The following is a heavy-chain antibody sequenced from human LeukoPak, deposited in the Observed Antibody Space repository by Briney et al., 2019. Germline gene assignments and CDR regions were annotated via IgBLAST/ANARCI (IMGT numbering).Heavy chain of an antibody. J-gene: IGHJ6*02. CDR3: AKVSVGVAARRKGMDV. Sequence: GGSLRLSCAASGFTFSSYAMHWVRQAPGKGLEWVSAISGSGDSTYYADSVKGRFTISRDNSKNTLYLQMNSLRAEDTAVYYCAKVSVGVAARRKGMDVWGQGTTVTVSS. V-gene: IGHV3-23*01. CDR2: ISGSGDST. CDR1: GFTFSSYA. D-gene: IGHD6-6*01.